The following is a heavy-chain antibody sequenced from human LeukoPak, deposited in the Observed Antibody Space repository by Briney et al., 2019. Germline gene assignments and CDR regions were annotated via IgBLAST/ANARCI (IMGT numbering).Heavy chain of an antibody. Sequence: ASVKVSCKASGYTFTSYGISWVRQATGQGLEWMGWMNPNSGNTGYAQKFQGRVTMTRNTSISTAYMELSSLRSEDTAVYYCARGRHYYDSSGYYYGPLIDYWGQGTLVTVSS. V-gene: IGHV1-8*02. CDR1: GYTFTSYG. D-gene: IGHD3-22*01. J-gene: IGHJ4*02. CDR3: ARGRHYYDSSGYYYGPLIDY. CDR2: MNPNSGNT.